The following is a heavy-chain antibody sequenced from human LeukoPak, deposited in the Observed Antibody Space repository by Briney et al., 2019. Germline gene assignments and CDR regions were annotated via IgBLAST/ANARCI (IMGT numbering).Heavy chain of an antibody. CDR3: ARVGYCSGGSCYSRDLDY. CDR2: ISSSSSYI. D-gene: IGHD2-15*01. J-gene: IGHJ4*02. CDR1: GFTFSSYS. Sequence: GGSLRLSCAASGFTFSSYSMNWVRQAPGKGLEWVSSISSSSSYIYYADSVKGRFTISRDNAKNSLYLQMNSLRAEDTAVYYCARVGYCSGGSCYSRDLDYWGQGTLVTVSS. V-gene: IGHV3-21*01.